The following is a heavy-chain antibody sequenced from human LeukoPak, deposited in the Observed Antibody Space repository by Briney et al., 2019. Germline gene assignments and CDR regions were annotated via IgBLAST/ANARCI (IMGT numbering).Heavy chain of an antibody. V-gene: IGHV4-31*03. J-gene: IGHJ4*02. CDR1: AGSISSGGYY. Sequence: PSETLSLTCTVSAGSISSGGYYWSWIRQHPGKGLEWIGYIYYSGSTYYNPSLKSRVTISVDTSKNQFSLKLSSVTAADTAVYYCARRENGGNDYWGQGTLVTVSS. CDR2: IYYSGST. D-gene: IGHD4-23*01. CDR3: ARRENGGNDY.